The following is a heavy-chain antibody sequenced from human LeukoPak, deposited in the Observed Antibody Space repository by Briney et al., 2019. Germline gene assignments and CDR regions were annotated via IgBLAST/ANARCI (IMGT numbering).Heavy chain of an antibody. CDR2: ISAYNGNT. CDR3: ARAERYYGSGSFYWFDP. D-gene: IGHD3-10*01. Sequence: ASVKVSCKASGYTFTSNGISWVRQAPGQGLEWMGWISAYNGNTNYAQKLQGRVTMTTDTSTSTAYMELRSLRSDDTAVYYCARAERYYGSGSFYWFDPWGQGTLVTVSS. CDR1: GYTFTSNG. V-gene: IGHV1-18*04. J-gene: IGHJ5*02.